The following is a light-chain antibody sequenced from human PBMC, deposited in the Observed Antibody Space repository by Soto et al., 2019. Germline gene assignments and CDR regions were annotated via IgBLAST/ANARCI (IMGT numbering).Light chain of an antibody. J-gene: IGKJ1*01. CDR1: QDISNY. CDR2: AAS. Sequence: EIQMTQSPSSLSASVGDRVTITCRATQDISNYLAWYQQKPGKVPKLLIYAASTLQSGVPSRFSGSGSGTDFTLTISSLQPEDVATYFCHKYNTAAWTFGQGTKVGIK. V-gene: IGKV1-27*01. CDR3: HKYNTAAWT.